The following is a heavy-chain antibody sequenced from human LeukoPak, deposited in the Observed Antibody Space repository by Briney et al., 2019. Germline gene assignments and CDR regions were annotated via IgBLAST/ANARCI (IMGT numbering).Heavy chain of an antibody. CDR1: GYTFTNYY. J-gene: IGHJ4*02. D-gene: IGHD6-13*01. Sequence: ASVKVSCKASGYTFTNYYLYWVRQAPGLGLGWRVIFSPSGGSTSYAQKCQGTLTTTGHTSTSTVYMELRSLTSDDTAVYYCARDQYVGSSRYYYFEYWGQGTLVTVSS. V-gene: IGHV1-46*01. CDR3: ARDQYVGSSRYYYFEY. CDR2: FSPSGGST.